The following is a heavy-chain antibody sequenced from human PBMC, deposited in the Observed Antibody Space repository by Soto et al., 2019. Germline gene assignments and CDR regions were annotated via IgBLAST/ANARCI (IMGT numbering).Heavy chain of an antibody. V-gene: IGHV4-4*02. Sequence: SETLSLTCAVSGVSLTSGNWWTWVRQSPQRGLEYIGEIFHDGTANYYPSFERRVAMSVGTSRNQFSLKLTSVAAADTAVYFCARLVYDTRLNYMYFDFWGPGTLVTVSS. CDR3: ARLVYDTRLNYMYFDF. J-gene: IGHJ4*02. D-gene: IGHD3-10*01. CDR1: GVSLTSGNW. CDR2: IFHDGTA.